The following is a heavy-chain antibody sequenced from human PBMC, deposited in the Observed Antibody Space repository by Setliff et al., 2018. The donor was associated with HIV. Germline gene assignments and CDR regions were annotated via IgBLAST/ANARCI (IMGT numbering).Heavy chain of an antibody. CDR1: GYTFSTYA. V-gene: IGHV1-2*06. D-gene: IGHD2-8*01. Sequence: EASVKVSCKASGYTFSTYALHWVRQAPGQGLEWMGRINPNSGGTNYAQKFQDRVTMTRDTSISTAYMELSRLRSDDTAVYYCATKVYCTNGVCLDAFDIWGQGTTVTVSS. CDR3: ATKVYCTNGVCLDAFDI. J-gene: IGHJ3*02. CDR2: INPNSGGT.